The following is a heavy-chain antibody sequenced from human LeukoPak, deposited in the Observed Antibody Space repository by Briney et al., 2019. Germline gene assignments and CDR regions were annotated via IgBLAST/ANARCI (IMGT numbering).Heavy chain of an antibody. CDR2: IYYSGST. V-gene: IGHV4-39*07. CDR1: GGSISSNSYS. CDR3: ARRDTTYYYGSGSYNYYYYMDV. Sequence: SETLSLTCTVSGGSISSNSYSWGWIRQPPGKGLEWIVSIYYSGSTYYNPSLKSRVTISVDTSKNQFSLKLSSVTAADTAVYYCARRDTTYYYGSGSYNYYYYMDVWGKGTTVTISS. J-gene: IGHJ6*03. D-gene: IGHD3-10*01.